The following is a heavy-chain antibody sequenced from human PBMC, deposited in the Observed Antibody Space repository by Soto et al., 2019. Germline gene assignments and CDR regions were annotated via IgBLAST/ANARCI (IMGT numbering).Heavy chain of an antibody. CDR3: SKDQPRAISGTWFDP. J-gene: IGHJ5*02. V-gene: IGHV3-23*01. D-gene: IGHD3-3*01. Sequence: GGSLRLSCAASGFTFSSYAMSWVRQAPGKGLEWVSAISGGGGSTYYADSVKGRFTISRDNSKNTLYLQMNSLRAEDTAVYYLSKDQPRAISGTWFDPWGQGTLVTVSS. CDR2: ISGGGGST. CDR1: GFTFSSYA.